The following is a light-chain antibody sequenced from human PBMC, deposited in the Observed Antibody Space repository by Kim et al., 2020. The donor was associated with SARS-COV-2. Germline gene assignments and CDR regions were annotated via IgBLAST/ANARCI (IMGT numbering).Light chain of an antibody. CDR3: QAWDSGTAV. J-gene: IGLJ3*02. CDR1: KLXDKX. Sequence: PRQPSRXTSSXXKLXDKXAXCYXXXSVQSPXXVXYQDTMRPSGXPXRFSGSNSGNTATLTISGTXXXDEAEYYCQAWDSGTAVFGGGTQLTVL. CDR2: QDT. V-gene: IGLV3-1*01.